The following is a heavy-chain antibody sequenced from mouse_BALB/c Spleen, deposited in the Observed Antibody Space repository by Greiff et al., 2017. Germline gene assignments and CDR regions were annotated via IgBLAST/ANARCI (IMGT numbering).Heavy chain of an antibody. V-gene: IGHV5-6-5*01. Sequence: EVQLVESGGGLVKPGGSLKLSCAASGFTFSSYAMSWVRQTPEKRLEWVASISSGGSTYYPDSVKGRFTISRDNARNILYLQMSSLRSEDTAMYYCARGESTLAMDYWGQGTSVTVSS. CDR2: ISSGGST. J-gene: IGHJ4*01. CDR1: GFTFSSYA. CDR3: ARGESTLAMDY.